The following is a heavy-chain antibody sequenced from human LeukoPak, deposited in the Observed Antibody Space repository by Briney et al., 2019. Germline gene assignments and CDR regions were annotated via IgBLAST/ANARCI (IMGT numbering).Heavy chain of an antibody. J-gene: IGHJ5*02. Sequence: GGSLRLSCAASGFTFDDYAMHWVRQAPGKGLEWVSGISWNSGSIGYADSVKGRFTISRDNAKNSLYLQMNSLRAEDMALYYCAKGSSGSYSGWFDPWGQGTLVTVSS. CDR3: AKGSSGSYSGWFDP. CDR1: GFTFDDYA. CDR2: ISWNSGSI. D-gene: IGHD1-26*01. V-gene: IGHV3-9*03.